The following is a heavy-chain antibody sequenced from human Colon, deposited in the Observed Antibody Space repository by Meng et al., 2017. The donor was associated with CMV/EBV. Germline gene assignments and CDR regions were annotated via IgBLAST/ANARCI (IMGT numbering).Heavy chain of an antibody. J-gene: IGHJ4*02. CDR3: AKRYTNNWYYFDY. CDR1: GFTFDDYA. CDR2: VIGSGANT. V-gene: IGHV3-23*01. Sequence: GESLKISCAASGFTFDDYAMHWVRQAPGKGLEWVSTVIGSGANTYYADSVKGRFTISRDNSKNTLSLQMNSLRAEDTAIYYCAKRYTNNWYYFDYWGQGTLVTVSS. D-gene: IGHD6-13*01.